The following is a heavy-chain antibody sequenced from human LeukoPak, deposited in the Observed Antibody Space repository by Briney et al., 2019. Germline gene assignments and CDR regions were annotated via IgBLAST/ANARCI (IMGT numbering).Heavy chain of an antibody. Sequence: GGSLRLSCAASGFTFTCCWMSWVRQTPGKGLEWVASIKQDGREKFYADSVKGRFTISRDNAKNSLYLQVNSLRAEDTAVYYCAKDILNWEFDYWGQGTLVTVSS. CDR1: GFTFTCCW. D-gene: IGHD7-27*01. V-gene: IGHV3-7*01. CDR2: IKQDGREK. J-gene: IGHJ4*02. CDR3: AKDILNWEFDY.